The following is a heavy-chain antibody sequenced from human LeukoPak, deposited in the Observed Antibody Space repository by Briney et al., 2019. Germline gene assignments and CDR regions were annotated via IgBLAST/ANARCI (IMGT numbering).Heavy chain of an antibody. Sequence: GGALTLSCAASGFTLRSYGMHWVRPAPGKGLAWVAFIRYDGSNKYYADSVKGRFTISRDNSKHTLYLQMNSLRAEDTAVYYCAKDLSYPSPFKYYYDSSGYYIGIDYWGQGTLVTVSS. CDR3: AKDLSYPSPFKYYYDSSGYYIGIDY. D-gene: IGHD3-22*01. CDR1: GFTLRSYG. CDR2: IRYDGSNK. V-gene: IGHV3-30*02. J-gene: IGHJ4*02.